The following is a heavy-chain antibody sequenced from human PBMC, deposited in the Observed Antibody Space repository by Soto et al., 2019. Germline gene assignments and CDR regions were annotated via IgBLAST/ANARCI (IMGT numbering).Heavy chain of an antibody. Sequence: QVQLQESGPGLVKPSETLSVTCTVSGSPISDHYWSWFRQAPGQGLEGVGYIYYTGTTTYNPSLKSRVPISLDTSTSQCALSMRSVTAADPAVYYCGRLGDYYPAFDYWGHGTLVTVSS. CDR2: IYYTGTT. J-gene: IGHJ4*01. CDR1: GSPISDHY. D-gene: IGHD3-22*01. V-gene: IGHV4-59*08. CDR3: GRLGDYYPAFDY.